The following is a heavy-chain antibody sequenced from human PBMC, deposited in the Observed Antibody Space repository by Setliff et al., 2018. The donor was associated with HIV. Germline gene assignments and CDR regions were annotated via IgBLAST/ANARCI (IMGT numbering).Heavy chain of an antibody. V-gene: IGHV4-39*01. J-gene: IGHJ4*02. Sequence: SETLSLTCTVPGGSINRSNYYWGWIRQPPGKGLEWIGTISYTGSTYYDPSLKSRVTISLDTSKNQFFLKLSSVNAPDTAIYYCARQTWEYYDTLTGYYRSPKNFDSWGQGTQVTVSS. CDR1: GGSINRSNYY. CDR2: ISYTGST. CDR3: ARQTWEYYDTLTGYYRSPKNFDS. D-gene: IGHD3-9*01.